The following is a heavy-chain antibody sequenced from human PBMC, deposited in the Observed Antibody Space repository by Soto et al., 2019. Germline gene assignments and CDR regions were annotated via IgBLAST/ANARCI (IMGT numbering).Heavy chain of an antibody. CDR3: ARDNTGLDY. CDR2: IIPMSGTT. Sequence: SVKVSCKASGGAFTSYSFHWVRQAPGQGLEWMGGIIPMSGTTNYALKFQGRVTMTADVPTNTAYIELSSLRSEDTAIYYCARDNTGLDYWGQGTLVTVSS. V-gene: IGHV1-69*13. D-gene: IGHD1-1*01. J-gene: IGHJ4*02. CDR1: GGAFTSYS.